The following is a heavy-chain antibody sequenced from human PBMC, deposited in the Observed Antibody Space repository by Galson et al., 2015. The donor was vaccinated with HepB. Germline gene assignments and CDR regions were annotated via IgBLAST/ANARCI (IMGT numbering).Heavy chain of an antibody. CDR2: IDTGNGKT. CDR3: ARGDYDFHP. D-gene: IGHD4-17*01. Sequence: SVKVSCKASGYPLARYGSHWVRQAPGQRLEWMGWIDTGNGKTEYSQKLQGRLTITKDTYASTRDTYASTVYMELSGLTSEDTAVYYCARGDYDFHPWGQGTLVTVSS. J-gene: IGHJ5*02. CDR1: GYPLARYG. V-gene: IGHV1-3*04.